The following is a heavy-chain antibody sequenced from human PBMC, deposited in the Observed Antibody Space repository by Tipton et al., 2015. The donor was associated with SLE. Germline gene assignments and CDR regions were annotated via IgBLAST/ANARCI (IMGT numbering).Heavy chain of an antibody. CDR3: ARATGAFDI. V-gene: IGHV4-38-2*01. CDR2: ICHSGST. CDR1: GFTFGSYA. J-gene: IGHJ3*02. Sequence: GSLRLSCAASGFTFGSYAMSWVRQAPGKGLEWIGSICHSGSTYYNPSLKSRVTISVDTSKNQFSLKLSSVTAADTAVYYCARATGAFDIWGQGTMVTVSS.